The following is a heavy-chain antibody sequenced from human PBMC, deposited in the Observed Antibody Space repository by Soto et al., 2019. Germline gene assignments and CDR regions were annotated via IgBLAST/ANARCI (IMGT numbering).Heavy chain of an antibody. CDR1: GFTFSSYG. D-gene: IGHD2-2*02. Sequence: GGSLRLSCAASGFTFSSYGMHGVRQAPGKGLEWVAVISYDGSNKYYADSVKGRFTISRDNSKNTLYLQMNSLRAEDTAVYYCAKDGFDCSSTSCYNYYYYGMDVWGQGTTVPVSS. J-gene: IGHJ6*02. CDR2: ISYDGSNK. CDR3: AKDGFDCSSTSCYNYYYYGMDV. V-gene: IGHV3-30*18.